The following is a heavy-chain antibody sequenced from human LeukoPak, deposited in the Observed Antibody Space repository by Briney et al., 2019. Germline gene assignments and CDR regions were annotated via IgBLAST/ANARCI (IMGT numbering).Heavy chain of an antibody. Sequence: PSATLSLTCTVSGGSISTTTYYWAWIRQSPETGLEWLGSVYKSGSTYYNPSLNSRATITVDTSKNQFSLNLRSVTAADTSVYFCARHGDNADYTIFYWFDSWGQGALDTVSS. J-gene: IGHJ5*01. CDR2: VYKSGST. CDR1: GGSISTTTYY. CDR3: ARHGDNADYTIFYWFDS. D-gene: IGHD4-17*01. V-gene: IGHV4-39*01.